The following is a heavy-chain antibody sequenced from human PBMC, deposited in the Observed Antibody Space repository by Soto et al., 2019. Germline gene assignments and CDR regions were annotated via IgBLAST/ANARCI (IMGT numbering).Heavy chain of an antibody. J-gene: IGHJ4*02. CDR1: GGTVSSYA. D-gene: IGHD3-10*01. V-gene: IGHV1-69*01. CDR2: FIPIFVSA. CDR3: ARDLSSDSTGFRGYDL. Sequence: QVHLVQSGAEVKKAGSSVKVSCKASGGTVSSYAITWVRQAPGKGLEWMGVFIPIFVSAHYAQKFQVRVTITADESTSTAYMELSGLRSEDTAIYYCARDLSSDSTGFRGYDLWGQGTLVTVSS.